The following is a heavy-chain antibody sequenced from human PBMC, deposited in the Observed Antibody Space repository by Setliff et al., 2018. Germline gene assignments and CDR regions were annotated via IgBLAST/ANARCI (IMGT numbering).Heavy chain of an antibody. Sequence: PSETLSLTCTVSGGSISSYYWSWIRQPAGKGLEWIGRIYTSGSTNYNPSLKSRVTMSVDTSKNQFSLKLSSVTAADTAVHYCARSGRGYYDSSGQFDYWGQGTLVTVSS. V-gene: IGHV4-4*07. CDR1: GGSISSYY. J-gene: IGHJ4*02. CDR2: IYTSGST. CDR3: ARSGRGYYDSSGQFDY. D-gene: IGHD3-22*01.